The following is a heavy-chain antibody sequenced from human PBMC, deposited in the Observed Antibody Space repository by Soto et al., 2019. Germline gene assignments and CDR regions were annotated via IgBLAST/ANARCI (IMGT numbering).Heavy chain of an antibody. J-gene: IGHJ6*02. Sequence: SETLSLTCAVYGGSFSGYYWSWIRQPPGKGLEWIGEINHSGSTNYNPSLKSRVTISVDTSKNQFSLKLSSVTAADTAVYYCARVRIAAAGTGYYYYYGMNVWGQGTTVTVSS. D-gene: IGHD6-13*01. CDR3: ARVRIAAAGTGYYYYYGMNV. V-gene: IGHV4-34*01. CDR2: INHSGST. CDR1: GGSFSGYY.